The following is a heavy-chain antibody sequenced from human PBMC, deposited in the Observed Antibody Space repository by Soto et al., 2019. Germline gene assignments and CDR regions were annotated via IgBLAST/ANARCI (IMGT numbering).Heavy chain of an antibody. CDR2: IYYSGST. CDR1: GGSISSGGYY. J-gene: IGHJ5*02. CDR3: ARVSKAYCGGDCYSRWFDP. V-gene: IGHV4-31*03. D-gene: IGHD2-21*02. Sequence: PSETLSLTCTVSGGSISSGGYYWSWIRQHPGKGLEWIGYIYYSGSTYYNPSLKSRVTISVDTSKNQFSLKLSSVTAADTAVYYCARVSKAYCGGDCYSRWFDPWGQGTLVTVSS.